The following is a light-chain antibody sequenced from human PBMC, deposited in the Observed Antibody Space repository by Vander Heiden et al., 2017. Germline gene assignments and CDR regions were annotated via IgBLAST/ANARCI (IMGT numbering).Light chain of an antibody. CDR3: QQSYTTPLT. CDR1: ESINRY. CDR2: AAS. V-gene: IGKV1-39*01. J-gene: IGKJ4*01. Sequence: QMTQSPSSLSASVGDRVTITCRASESINRYLNWYQQKPGKAPRFLISAASNLESGVPSRFTGSGSGRDFTLTISSLQPEDFATYFCQQSYTTPLTFGGGTRVDLK.